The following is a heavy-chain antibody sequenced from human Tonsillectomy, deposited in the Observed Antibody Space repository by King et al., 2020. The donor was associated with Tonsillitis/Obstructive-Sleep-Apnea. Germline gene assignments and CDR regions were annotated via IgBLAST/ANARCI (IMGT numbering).Heavy chain of an antibody. CDR1: GGSISSSSYY. D-gene: IGHD3-16*01. J-gene: IGHJ3*02. V-gene: IGHV4-39*01. CDR3: ASGGRRGAGAFDI. CDR2: IYYSGST. Sequence: QLQESGPGLVKPSETLSLTCTVSGGSISSSSYYWGWIRQPSGKGLEWIGSIYYSGSTYYNPSLKGRVTISVDTSKNQFSLKLSSVTAADTAVYYCASGGRRGAGAFDIWGQGTMVTVSS.